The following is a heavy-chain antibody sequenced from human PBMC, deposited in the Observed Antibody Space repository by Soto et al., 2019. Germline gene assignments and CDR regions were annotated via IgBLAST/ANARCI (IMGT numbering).Heavy chain of an antibody. CDR2: ISAYNGKT. J-gene: IGHJ4*02. CDR1: GYIFSSYG. V-gene: IGHV1-18*01. D-gene: IGHD2-15*01. CDR3: ARGTRLCGGGCCYNDY. Sequence: QVLLVQSGAEVKKPGASVKVSCKASGYIFSSYGIDWVRQATGQGLEWMGWISAYNGKTNYAQNLQRRLTMTTDTSTSTAYMEVRSLRSDDTAVYYCARGTRLCGGGCCYNDYWGQGTLVTVSS.